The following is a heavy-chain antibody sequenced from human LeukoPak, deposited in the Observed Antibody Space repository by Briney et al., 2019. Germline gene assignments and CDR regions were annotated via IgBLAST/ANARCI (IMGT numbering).Heavy chain of an antibody. D-gene: IGHD1-7*01. CDR2: LRHDGTGE. J-gene: IGHJ3*01. Sequence: PGGSLRLSCAASGFTFSNYAIHWVRQAPGQGLEWLTFLRHDGTGEHFADSVKGRFTVSRDISKNTMYLQMNSLRPEDTALYYCAKDRIKWNYGACDLWGQGTMVTVSS. CDR1: GFTFSNYA. CDR3: AKDRIKWNYGACDL. V-gene: IGHV3-30*02.